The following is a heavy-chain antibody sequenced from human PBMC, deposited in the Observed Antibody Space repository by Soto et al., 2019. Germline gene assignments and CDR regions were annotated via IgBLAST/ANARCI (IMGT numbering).Heavy chain of an antibody. Sequence: GGSLRLSCAASGFTFSNAWMSWVRQAPGKGLEWVGRIKSKTNGETTDYAAPVKDRFTISRDDSKNTLHLQMNSLKTEDTAVYYCTTDDPINKSWGQGTRVTVSS. J-gene: IGHJ4*02. CDR1: GFTFSNAW. V-gene: IGHV3-15*01. CDR2: IKSKTNGETT. CDR3: TTDDPINKS.